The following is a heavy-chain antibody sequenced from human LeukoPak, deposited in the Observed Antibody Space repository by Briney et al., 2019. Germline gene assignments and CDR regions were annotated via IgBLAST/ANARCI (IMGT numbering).Heavy chain of an antibody. Sequence: ASVKVSCKVSGYTLTELSMHWVRQAPGKGLEWMGGFDPEDGETIYAQKFQGRVTMTEDTSTDTAYMELSSLRSEDTAVYYCARVMMGSDRRGDAFDIWGQGTMVTVSS. V-gene: IGHV1-24*01. J-gene: IGHJ3*02. D-gene: IGHD1-14*01. CDR3: ARVMMGSDRRGDAFDI. CDR1: GYTLTELS. CDR2: FDPEDGET.